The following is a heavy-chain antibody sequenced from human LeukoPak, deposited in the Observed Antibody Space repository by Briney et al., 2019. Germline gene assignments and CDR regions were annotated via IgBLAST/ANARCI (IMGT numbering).Heavy chain of an antibody. V-gene: IGHV4-39*01. J-gene: IGHJ4*02. D-gene: IGHD3-16*02. Sequence: SETLSLTSTVSGGSISSSNYYRGGIRQPPGKGLEWLGSMYYSGNTDYNPSLKSRVTISVDTSKNQFSLKVNSVTAADTAVYYCARTLGWASSRYPFDGWGQGTLVTVSS. CDR3: ARTLGWASSRYPFDG. CDR2: MYYSGNT. CDR1: GGSISSSNYY.